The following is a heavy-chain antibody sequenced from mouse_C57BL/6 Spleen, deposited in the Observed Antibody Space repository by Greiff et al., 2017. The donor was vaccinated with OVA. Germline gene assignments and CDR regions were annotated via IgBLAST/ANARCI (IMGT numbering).Heavy chain of an antibody. CDR3: ARGAYYSNHFDY. J-gene: IGHJ2*01. D-gene: IGHD2-5*01. V-gene: IGHV1-55*01. CDR1: GYTFTSYW. Sequence: QVQLQQPGAELVKPGASVKMSCKASGYTFTSYWITWVKQRPGQGLEWIGDIYPGSGSTNYNEKFKSKATLTVDTSSSTAYMQLSSLTSEDSAVYYCARGAYYSNHFDYWGQGTTLTVSS. CDR2: IYPGSGST.